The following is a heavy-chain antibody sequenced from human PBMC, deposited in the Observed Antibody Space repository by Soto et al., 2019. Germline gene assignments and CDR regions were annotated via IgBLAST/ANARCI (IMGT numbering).Heavy chain of an antibody. D-gene: IGHD3-3*01. CDR2: IWYDGSKK. CDR3: ARDASYYSLWSGYYPSRNGMDV. CDR1: GFTFSSFG. J-gene: IGHJ6*02. Sequence: QVQVVESGGGVVQPGRSLRLSCAASGFTFSSFGMHWVRQAPGKGLEWVALIWYDGSKKSYGDSVKGRFTISRDNSRKTVYLQMNSLRADDTAVYYCARDASYYSLWSGYYPSRNGMDVWGQGTTVTGSS. V-gene: IGHV3-33*01.